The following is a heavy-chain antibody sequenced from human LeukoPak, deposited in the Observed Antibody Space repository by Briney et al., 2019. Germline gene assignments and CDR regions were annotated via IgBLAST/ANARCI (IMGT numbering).Heavy chain of an antibody. CDR3: VGGSGWWGFNY. CDR2: LYRGGRT. V-gene: IGHV3-66*01. Sequence: GGSLRLSCVASGFTFRSFEMNWVRQAPGKGLEWVSVLYRGGRTNYADSVKGRFTISGDNSKNTLYLQMNSLRAEDTALYYCVGGSGWWGFNYWGQGTLVTVSS. J-gene: IGHJ4*02. D-gene: IGHD6-19*01. CDR1: GFTFRSFE.